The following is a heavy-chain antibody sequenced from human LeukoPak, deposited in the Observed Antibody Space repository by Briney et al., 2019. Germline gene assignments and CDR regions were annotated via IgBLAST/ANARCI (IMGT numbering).Heavy chain of an antibody. CDR2: IIPIFGTA. Sequence: SVKVSCKASGGTFSSYAISWVRQAPGQGLEWMGGIIPIFGTANYAQKFQGRVTITTDESTSTAYMELSSLRSEDTAVHYCARGGCSSTSCYFDYWGLGTLVTVSS. D-gene: IGHD2-2*01. CDR3: ARGGCSSTSCYFDY. J-gene: IGHJ4*02. CDR1: GGTFSSYA. V-gene: IGHV1-69*05.